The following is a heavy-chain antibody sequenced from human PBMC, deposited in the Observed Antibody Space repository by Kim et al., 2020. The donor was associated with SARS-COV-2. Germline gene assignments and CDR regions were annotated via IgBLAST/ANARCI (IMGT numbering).Heavy chain of an antibody. CDR2: ISYDGSNK. V-gene: IGHV3-30-3*01. CDR1: GFTFSSYA. J-gene: IGHJ4*02. D-gene: IGHD5-12*01. Sequence: GGSLRLSCAASGFTFSSYAMHWVRQAPGKGLEWVAVISYDGSNKYYADSVKDRFTISRDNSKNTLYLQMNSLRAEDTAVYYCARPRYGGYVNPFDYWGQG. CDR3: ARPRYGGYVNPFDY.